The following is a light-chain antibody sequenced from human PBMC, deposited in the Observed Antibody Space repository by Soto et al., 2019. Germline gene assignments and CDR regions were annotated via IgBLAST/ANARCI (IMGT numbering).Light chain of an antibody. Sequence: DIQMTQSPSSLSASVGDRVTITCRASQGISIYLAWYQQKPGKVPKLLIYAASTLQSGVPSRFSGSGSGTDFTLDISSLQPADVATYYCQRYGSAPYTFGQGTTLEIK. CDR1: QGISIY. CDR3: QRYGSAPYT. CDR2: AAS. J-gene: IGKJ2*01. V-gene: IGKV1-27*01.